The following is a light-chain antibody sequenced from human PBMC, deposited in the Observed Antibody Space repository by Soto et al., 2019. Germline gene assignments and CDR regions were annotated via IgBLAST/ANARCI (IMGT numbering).Light chain of an antibody. Sequence: QSVLTQPASVSGSPGQSITISCTGTSSDVGGYKYVSWYQQHPGNAPKLMIYEVSNRPSGVSNRFSGSKSGNTASLTISGLQAEDEADYYCSSYTSSSNHYFFGSGTKVTVL. J-gene: IGLJ1*01. CDR1: SSDVGGYKY. V-gene: IGLV2-14*01. CDR3: SSYTSSSNHYF. CDR2: EVS.